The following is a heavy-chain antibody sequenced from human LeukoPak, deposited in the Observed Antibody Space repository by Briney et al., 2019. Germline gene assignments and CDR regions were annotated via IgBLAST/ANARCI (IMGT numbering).Heavy chain of an antibody. CDR3: AKAISPRLDYYYGMDV. CDR2: ITNDGSST. D-gene: IGHD3-3*01. V-gene: IGHV3-74*01. Sequence: GGSLRLSCAASGLTFSSHWMHWVRQAPGKGLVWVSRITNDGSSTTYADSVKGRFTISRDNAKNMLYLQVNSLRAEDTAVYFCAKAISPRLDYYYGMDVWGQGTTVTVSS. CDR1: GLTFSSHW. J-gene: IGHJ6*02.